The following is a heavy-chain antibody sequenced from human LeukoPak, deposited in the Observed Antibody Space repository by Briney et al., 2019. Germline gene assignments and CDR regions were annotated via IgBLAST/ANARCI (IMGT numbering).Heavy chain of an antibody. CDR2: IYYSGST. CDR3: ARGRRGSRLYYDFWSGYPHDY. CDR1: GGPISSGDYY. V-gene: IGHV4-30-4*08. Sequence: SQTLSLTCTVSGGPISSGDYYWSWIRQPPGKGLEWIGYIYYSGSTYYNPSLKSRVTISVDTSKNQFSLKLSSVTAADTAVYYCARGRRGSRLYYDFWSGYPHDYWGQGTLVTVSS. D-gene: IGHD3-3*01. J-gene: IGHJ4*02.